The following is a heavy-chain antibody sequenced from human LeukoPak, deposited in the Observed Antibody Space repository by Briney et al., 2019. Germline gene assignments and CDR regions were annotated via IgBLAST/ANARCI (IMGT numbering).Heavy chain of an antibody. V-gene: IGHV3-30*18. Sequence: PGGSLRLSCVASGFTFSDYYMSWIRQAPGKGLEWLGVVSSDGNNKYYPDSVKGRFTISRDNSKNTLYLQMNSLRAEDTAVYYCAKEGYYGSGSFPDYWGRGTLVTVSS. CDR2: VSSDGNNK. CDR3: AKEGYYGSGSFPDY. CDR1: GFTFSDYY. J-gene: IGHJ4*02. D-gene: IGHD3-10*01.